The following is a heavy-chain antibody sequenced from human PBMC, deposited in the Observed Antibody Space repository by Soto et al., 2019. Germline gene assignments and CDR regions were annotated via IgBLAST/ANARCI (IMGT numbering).Heavy chain of an antibody. Sequence: SETLSLTCAVYGGSFSGYYWSWIRQPPGKGLEWIGEINHSGSTNYNPSLKSRVTISVDTSKNQFSLKLSSVTAADTAVYYCARGRAQKYGSGIKRISRPQSDYWGQGTLVT. CDR3: ARGRAQKYGSGIKRISRPQSDY. V-gene: IGHV4-34*01. D-gene: IGHD3-10*01. J-gene: IGHJ4*02. CDR1: GGSFSGYY. CDR2: INHSGST.